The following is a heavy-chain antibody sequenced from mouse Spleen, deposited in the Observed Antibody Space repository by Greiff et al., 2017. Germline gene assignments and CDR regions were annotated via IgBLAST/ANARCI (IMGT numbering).Heavy chain of an antibody. CDR2: ISSGGDYI. D-gene: IGHD3-2*02. Sequence: EVQGVESGEGLVKPGGSLKLSCAASGFTFSSYAMSWVRQTPEKRLEWVAYISSGGDYIYYADTVKGRFTISRDNARNTLYLQMSSLKSEDTAMYYCTRSDSSGYVAWFAYWGQGTLVTVSA. J-gene: IGHJ3*01. CDR1: GFTFSSYA. CDR3: TRSDSSGYVAWFAY. V-gene: IGHV5-9-1*02.